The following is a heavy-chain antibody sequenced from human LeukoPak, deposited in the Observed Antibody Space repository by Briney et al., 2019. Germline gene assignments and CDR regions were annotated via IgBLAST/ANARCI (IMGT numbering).Heavy chain of an antibody. CDR3: AREYPRKAFWSGYPPYYYGMDV. J-gene: IGHJ6*02. V-gene: IGHV3-7*03. Sequence: GGSLRLSCAASGFTFTNYWMSWVRQAPGKGLEWVANIKQDGSDKYYVDSVKGRFTISRDNAKNSLYLQMNSLRAEDTAVYYCAREYPRKAFWSGYPPYYYGMDVWGQGTTVTVSS. CDR2: IKQDGSDK. CDR1: GFTFTNYW. D-gene: IGHD3-3*01.